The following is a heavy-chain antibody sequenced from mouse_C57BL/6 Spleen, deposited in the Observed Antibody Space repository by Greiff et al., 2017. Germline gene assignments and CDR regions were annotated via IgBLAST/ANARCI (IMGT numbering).Heavy chain of an antibody. CDR1: GFTFSSYG. J-gene: IGHJ4*01. V-gene: IGHV5-6*01. CDR2: ISSGGSYT. CDR3: ARQKIEDYAMDY. Sequence: EVKVVESGGDLVKPGGSLKLSCAASGFTFSSYGMSWVRQTPDKRLEWVATISSGGSYTYYPDSVKGRFTISRDNAKNTLYLQMSSLKSEDTAMYYCARQKIEDYAMDYWGQGTSVTVSS.